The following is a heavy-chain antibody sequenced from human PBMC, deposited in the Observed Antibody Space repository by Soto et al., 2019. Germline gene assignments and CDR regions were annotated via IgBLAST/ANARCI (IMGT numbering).Heavy chain of an antibody. CDR1: GFTFSSYA. V-gene: IGHV3-23*01. CDR3: AKDRDGQEWFNWFDP. D-gene: IGHD3-3*01. CDR2: ISGSGGST. Sequence: GGSLRLSCAASGFTFSSYAMSWVRQAPGKGLEWVSAISGSGGSTYYADSVKGRFTISRDNSKNTLYLQMNSLRAEDTAVYYCAKDRDGQEWFNWFDPWGQGTLVTVSS. J-gene: IGHJ5*02.